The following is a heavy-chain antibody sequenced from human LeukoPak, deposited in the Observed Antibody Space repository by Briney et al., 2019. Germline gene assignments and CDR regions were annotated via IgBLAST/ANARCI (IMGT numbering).Heavy chain of an antibody. V-gene: IGHV4-59*01. J-gene: IGHJ6*02. CDR3: ARVGTMFYGMDV. CDR2: IYYSGST. D-gene: IGHD3-10*02. CDR1: GGSITTYY. Sequence: SETLSLTCTVSGGSITTYYWSWIRQPPGKGLEWLGYIYYSGSTNYNPSLKSRVTISIDTSKNQFSLRLSSVTAADTAVYYCARVGTMFYGMDVWGQGTTVTVSS.